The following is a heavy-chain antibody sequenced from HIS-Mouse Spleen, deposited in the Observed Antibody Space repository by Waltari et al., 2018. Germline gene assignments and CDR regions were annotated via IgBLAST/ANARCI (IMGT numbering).Heavy chain of an antibody. CDR1: GGSISSSSYY. D-gene: IGHD6-13*01. Sequence: QLQLQESGPGLVKPSETLSLTCTVSGGSISSSSYYWGWIRQPPGKGLAWIGSIYYSGGTDYNPSLKSRVTISVDTSKNQFSLKLSSLTAADTAVYYCAREIPYSSSWYDWYFDLWGRGTLVTVSS. CDR2: IYYSGGT. V-gene: IGHV4-39*07. J-gene: IGHJ2*01. CDR3: AREIPYSSSWYDWYFDL.